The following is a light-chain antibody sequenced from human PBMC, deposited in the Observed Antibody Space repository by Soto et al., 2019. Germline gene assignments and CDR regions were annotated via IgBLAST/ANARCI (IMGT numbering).Light chain of an antibody. CDR1: SSDIGGFNY. J-gene: IGLJ1*01. CDR2: DVS. CDR3: SSFTSSGALYV. V-gene: IGLV2-14*03. Sequence: QSALTQPASGSGCPGQSITISCTGTSSDIGGFNYVSWYLQHPGKAPKLMIYDVSNRPSGVSNRFSGSKSGNTASLTISGLQAEDEADYYCSSFTSSGALYVFGAGTKLTVL.